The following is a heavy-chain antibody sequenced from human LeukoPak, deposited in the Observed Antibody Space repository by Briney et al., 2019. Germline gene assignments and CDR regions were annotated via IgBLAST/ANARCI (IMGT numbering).Heavy chain of an antibody. V-gene: IGHV4-61*02. CDR3: ARGINDSSGYYSFDP. CDR1: GDSISSGNYY. Sequence: SETLSLTCTVSGDSISSGNYYWTWIRQPAGKGLEWIGRIYTSGSTNYNPSLKSRVTISVDTSKNQFSLKLSSVTAADTAVYYCARGINDSSGYYSFDPWGQGTLVTVSS. CDR2: IYTSGST. J-gene: IGHJ5*02. D-gene: IGHD3-22*01.